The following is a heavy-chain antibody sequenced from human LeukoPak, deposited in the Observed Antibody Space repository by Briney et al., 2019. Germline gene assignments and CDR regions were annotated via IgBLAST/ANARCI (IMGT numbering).Heavy chain of an antibody. V-gene: IGHV4-34*01. J-gene: IGHJ4*02. CDR1: GGSFGGYY. CDR3: ARSRLRVLFY. D-gene: IGHD4-17*01. CDR2: INHSGST. Sequence: KPSETLSLTCAVYGGSFGGYYWSWIRPPPGKGLEWIGEINHSGSTNYNPSLKSRVTISVDTSKNQFSLKLSSVTAADTAVYYCARSRLRVLFYWGQGTLVTVSS.